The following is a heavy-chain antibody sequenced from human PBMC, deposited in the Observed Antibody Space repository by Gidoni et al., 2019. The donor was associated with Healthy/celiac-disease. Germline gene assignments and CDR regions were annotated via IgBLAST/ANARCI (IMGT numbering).Heavy chain of an antibody. CDR1: GGSLSSSSYY. Sequence: QLQLQESGPGLVKPSETLSLTCTVSGGSLSSSSYYWGWIRQPPGKGLGWIGSIYSSGSTYYNPSLKSRVTISVDTSKNQFSLKLSSVTAADTAVYYCARLNSYYYVDYWGQGTLVTVSS. CDR3: ARLNSYYYVDY. D-gene: IGHD3-10*02. V-gene: IGHV4-39*01. CDR2: IYSSGST. J-gene: IGHJ4*02.